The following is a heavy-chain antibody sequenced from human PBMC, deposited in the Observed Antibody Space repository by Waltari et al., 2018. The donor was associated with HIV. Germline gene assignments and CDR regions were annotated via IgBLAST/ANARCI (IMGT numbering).Heavy chain of an antibody. Sequence: QVQLQESGPGLVKPSQTLSLTCTVSGGSISSVGSYSIWIRQPAGKGLECIGRIYTSGNTDYNPSLKSRVTISVDTSKNQFSLKLTSVTAADTAVYYCARARVRSGYGLYYYYGMDVWGQGTTVTVSS. CDR2: IYTSGNT. CDR1: GGSISSVGSY. V-gene: IGHV4-61*02. D-gene: IGHD5-12*01. J-gene: IGHJ6*02. CDR3: ARARVRSGYGLYYYYGMDV.